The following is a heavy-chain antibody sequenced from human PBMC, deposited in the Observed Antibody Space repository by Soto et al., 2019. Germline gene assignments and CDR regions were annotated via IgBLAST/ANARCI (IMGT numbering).Heavy chain of an antibody. CDR3: ARDRGVYTVSGVRYGPGSPFNS. CDR1: GGSIRNYY. Sequence: PSETLSLTCTVSGGSIRNYYWSWFRQPPGKGLEWIGSIYYTGTTNYNPSLKSRLTISIETSQNRFSLKLNSVTAADTARYFCARDRGVYTVSGVRYGPGSPFNSWGQGMLVTVS. D-gene: IGHD3-10*01. J-gene: IGHJ4*02. CDR2: IYYTGTT. V-gene: IGHV4-59*12.